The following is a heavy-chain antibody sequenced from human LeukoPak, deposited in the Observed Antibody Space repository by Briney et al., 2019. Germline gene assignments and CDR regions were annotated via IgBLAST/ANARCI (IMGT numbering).Heavy chain of an antibody. CDR2: INHSGST. J-gene: IGHJ5*02. CDR1: GGSFSGYY. D-gene: IGHD5-12*01. V-gene: IGHV4-34*01. Sequence: PSETLSLTCAVYGGSFSGYYWSWIRQPPGKGLEWIGEINHSGSTNYNPSLKSRVTISVDTSKNQFSLKLRSVTAADTAVYYCARGVIVATLGSHWFDPWGQGTLVTVSS. CDR3: ARGVIVATLGSHWFDP.